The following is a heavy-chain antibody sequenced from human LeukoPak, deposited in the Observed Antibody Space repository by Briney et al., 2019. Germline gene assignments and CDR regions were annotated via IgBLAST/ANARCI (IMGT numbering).Heavy chain of an antibody. D-gene: IGHD1-1*01. CDR3: AKGSGIGVLRYYFDY. J-gene: IGHJ4*02. Sequence: PGGSLRLSCAASGFTFRNYAMSWVRQAPGKGLVWVSGISGSGGNTYFAESVKGRFTISRDNSKNTLYLQMNSLRAEDTAVYYCAKGSGIGVLRYYFDYWGQGILVTVSS. CDR2: ISGSGGNT. V-gene: IGHV3-23*01. CDR1: GFTFRNYA.